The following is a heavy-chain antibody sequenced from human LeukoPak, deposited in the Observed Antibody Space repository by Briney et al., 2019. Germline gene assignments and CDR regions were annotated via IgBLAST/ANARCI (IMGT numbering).Heavy chain of an antibody. CDR1: GFTFSSYS. CDR3: ARGFSGSAYYFDS. D-gene: IGHD3-10*01. Sequence: PGGSLRLSCAASGFTFSSYSMNWVRQAPGKGLEWVSSISSSSSYIYYADSVKGRFTISRDNAKNSLYLQMNSLRAEDTAVYYCARGFSGSAYYFDSWGQGTLVAVSS. J-gene: IGHJ4*02. CDR2: ISSSSSYI. V-gene: IGHV3-21*01.